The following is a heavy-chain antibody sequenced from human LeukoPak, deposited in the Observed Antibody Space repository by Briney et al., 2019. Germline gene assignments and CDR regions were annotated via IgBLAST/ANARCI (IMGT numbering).Heavy chain of an antibody. CDR3: ARGPTYLYGSGSYGDY. CDR2: MNPNSGNT. CDR1: GYTFTSYD. J-gene: IGHJ4*02. D-gene: IGHD3-10*01. Sequence: GASVKVSCKASGYTFTSYDINWVRQATGQGLEWMGWMNPNSGNTGYAQKFQGRVTMTRNTSISTAYMELSSLRSGDTAVYYCARGPTYLYGSGSYGDYWGQGTLVTVSS. V-gene: IGHV1-8*01.